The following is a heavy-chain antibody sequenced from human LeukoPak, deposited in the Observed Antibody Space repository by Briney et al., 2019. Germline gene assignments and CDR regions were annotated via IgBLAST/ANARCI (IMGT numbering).Heavy chain of an antibody. D-gene: IGHD3-16*01. CDR3: ARGMYYFDY. V-gene: IGHV5-51*01. CDR1: GYSFTSYW. Sequence: GDALQISCKGSGYSFTSYWIGGVRQMPRECLGWMGIIYPGDSDPRYSPFFQGQVTISADKSISTAYLQWSSLKASDTAMYYCARGMYYFDYWGQGTLVTVSS. J-gene: IGHJ4*02. CDR2: IYPGDSDP.